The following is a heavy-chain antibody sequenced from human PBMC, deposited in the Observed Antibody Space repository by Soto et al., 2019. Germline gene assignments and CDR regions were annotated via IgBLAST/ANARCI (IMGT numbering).Heavy chain of an antibody. CDR2: INHSGST. D-gene: IGHD6-13*01. V-gene: IGHV4-34*01. CDR3: AREVAAASFYYYYYGMDV. J-gene: IGHJ6*02. CDR1: GGSFSGYY. Sequence: KPSETLSLTCAVYGGSFSGYYWSWIRQPPGKGLEWIGEINHSGSTNYNPSLKSRVTISVDTSKNQFSLKLSSVTAADTAVYYCAREVAAASFYYYYYGMDVWGQGTTVTVSS.